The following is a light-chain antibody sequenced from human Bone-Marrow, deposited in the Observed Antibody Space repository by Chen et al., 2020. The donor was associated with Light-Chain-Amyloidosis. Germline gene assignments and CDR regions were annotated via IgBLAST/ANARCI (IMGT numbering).Light chain of an antibody. Sequence: SYELTQPPSVSVSPGQTARITCSGDDLPTKYAYWYQQKPGQAPVLVIHRDTERPSGISERFSGSSSGTTATLTINGVQAEDEAAYHCQSADSSGTYEVIFGGGTKLTVL. CDR3: QSADSSGTYEVI. V-gene: IGLV3-25*03. CDR1: DLPTKY. J-gene: IGLJ2*01. CDR2: RDT.